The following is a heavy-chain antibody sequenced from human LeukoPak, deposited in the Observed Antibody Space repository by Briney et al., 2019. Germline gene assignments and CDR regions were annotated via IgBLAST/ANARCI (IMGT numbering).Heavy chain of an antibody. CDR3: ASARSGWSLNYYYYYMDV. Sequence: SETLSLTCAVYGGSFSGYYWNWIRQPPGKGLEWIGEINHSGIKYNPSLKSRVTISVDTSKNQFSLKLSSVTAADTAVYYCASARSGWSLNYYYYYMDVWGKGTTVTVSS. V-gene: IGHV4-34*01. D-gene: IGHD6-19*01. CDR1: GGSFSGYY. J-gene: IGHJ6*03. CDR2: INHSGI.